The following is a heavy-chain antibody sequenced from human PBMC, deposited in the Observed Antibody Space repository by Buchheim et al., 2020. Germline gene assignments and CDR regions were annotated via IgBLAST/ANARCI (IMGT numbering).Heavy chain of an antibody. V-gene: IGHV3-30*18. CDR1: GFTFSDSG. J-gene: IGHJ4*02. CDR2: IASDGNLK. Sequence: QVQLVESGGGVVQPGRSLRLSCAASGFTFSDSGMHWVRQAPGKGLEWVAAIASDGNLKKYAESVKGRFTISRDVSKNTLYLQMNSLRAEDTAVYYCVKWSGTYPLYYFDYWGQGTL. CDR3: VKWSGTYPLYYFDY. D-gene: IGHD1-26*01.